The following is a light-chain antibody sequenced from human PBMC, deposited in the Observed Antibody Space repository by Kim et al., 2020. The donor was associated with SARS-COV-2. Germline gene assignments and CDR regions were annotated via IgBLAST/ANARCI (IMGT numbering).Light chain of an antibody. V-gene: IGKV3-15*01. CDR3: QQYNNWPPWT. CDR2: DAS. CDR1: QSVNKN. Sequence: SPRERVTLSCRASQSVNKNLAWYQQKPGQAPRLLIYDASTTATGIPARFSGSGSGTEFTLSISSLQSEDSAVYYCQQYNNWPPWTFGQGTKVDIK. J-gene: IGKJ1*01.